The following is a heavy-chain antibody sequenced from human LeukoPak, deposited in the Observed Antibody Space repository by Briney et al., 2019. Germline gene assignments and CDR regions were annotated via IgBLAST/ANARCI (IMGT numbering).Heavy chain of an antibody. CDR2: ISSNTYT. CDR1: GFTFSDSY. CDR3: ARAMVRGVIIAFDY. V-gene: IGHV3-11*03. J-gene: IGHJ4*02. D-gene: IGHD3-10*01. Sequence: PGGPLRLSCAASGFTFSDSYMTWIRQAPGKGLEWVAYISSNTYTNYADSVKGRLTISRDNARNSLYLQMNSLRAEDTAVYYCARAMVRGVIIAFDYWGQGTLVTVSS.